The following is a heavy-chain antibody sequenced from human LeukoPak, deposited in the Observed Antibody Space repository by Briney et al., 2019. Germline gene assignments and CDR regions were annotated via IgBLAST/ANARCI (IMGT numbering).Heavy chain of an antibody. CDR3: ARVGAATYGMDV. V-gene: IGHV4-30-4*02. J-gene: IGHJ6*02. CDR2: IYDSGST. D-gene: IGHD6-13*01. CDR1: GASIRSGDYY. Sequence: PSETLSLTCTVSGASIRSGDYYWSWIRQPPGKGLEWIGYIYDSGSTYYNPSLKSRITISVDTSKNQFSLKLSSVTAADTAVYYCARVGAATYGMDVWGQGTTVTVSS.